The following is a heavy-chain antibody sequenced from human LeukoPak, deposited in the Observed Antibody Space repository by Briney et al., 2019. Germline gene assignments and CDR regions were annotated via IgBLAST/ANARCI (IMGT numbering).Heavy chain of an antibody. J-gene: IGHJ4*02. CDR1: GGTFSNYA. V-gene: IGHV1-69*01. D-gene: IGHD2-2*01. CDR2: IIPIFGTA. CDR3: ARSHRVVVPAAMDY. Sequence: ASVTVSFKASGGTFSNYAISWVRQAPGQGLEWMGGIIPIFGTANYAQKFQGRVTITADESTSTAYMELSSLRSEDTAVYYCARSHRVVVPAAMDYWGQGTLVTVSS.